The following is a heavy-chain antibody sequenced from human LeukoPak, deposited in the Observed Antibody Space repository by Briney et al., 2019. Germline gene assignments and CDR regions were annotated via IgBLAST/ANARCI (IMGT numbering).Heavy chain of an antibody. CDR3: AREAVWFGELKGSQTDY. CDR2: ISGSGGNT. V-gene: IGHV3-23*01. D-gene: IGHD3-10*01. Sequence: GGSLRLSCAASGFTFSSYVMSWVRQAPGKGLEWVSTISGSGGNTYYADSVKGRFTISRDNSKNTLYLQMNSLRDEDTAVYYCAREAVWFGELKGSQTDYWGQGTLVTVSS. CDR1: GFTFSSYV. J-gene: IGHJ4*02.